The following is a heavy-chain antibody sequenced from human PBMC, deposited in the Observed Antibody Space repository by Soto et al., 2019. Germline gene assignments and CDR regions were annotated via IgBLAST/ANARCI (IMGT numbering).Heavy chain of an antibody. CDR1: GFTFSSSW. Sequence: AGGSLRLSCAASGFTFSSSWMHWVCQAPEKGQEWVADIKCDGSEKYYVDSVKGRLTISRDNAKSSLYLQVNSLRAEDMTVYYCVRPGYCSGGSCLTGSDYWGQGTLVTVSS. J-gene: IGHJ4*02. CDR2: IKCDGSEK. D-gene: IGHD2-15*01. V-gene: IGHV3-7*03. CDR3: VRPGYCSGGSCLTGSDY.